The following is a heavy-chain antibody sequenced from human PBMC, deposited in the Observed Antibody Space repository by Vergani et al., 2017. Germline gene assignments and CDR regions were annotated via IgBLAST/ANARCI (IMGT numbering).Heavy chain of an antibody. D-gene: IGHD1-26*01. CDR1: GFTFSSYG. Sequence: QVQLVESGGGVVQPGRSLRLSCAASGFTFSSYGMHWVRQAPGKGLEGVAVISYDGSNKYYADSVKGRFTISRDNSKNTLYLQMNSRRAEDTAVYYCARPVSGSYYGFYYYYMDVWGKGTTVTVSS. V-gene: IGHV3-30*03. CDR3: ARPVSGSYYGFYYYYMDV. CDR2: ISYDGSNK. J-gene: IGHJ6*03.